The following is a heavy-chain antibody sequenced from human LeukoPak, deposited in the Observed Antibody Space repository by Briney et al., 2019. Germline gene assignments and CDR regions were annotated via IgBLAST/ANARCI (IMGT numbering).Heavy chain of an antibody. CDR2: IKQDGSEK. V-gene: IGHV3-7*01. CDR3: ARESGYSGSYYPFDY. CDR1: GFTFSSYW. D-gene: IGHD1-26*01. Sequence: GGSLRLSCAASGFTFSSYWMSWVRQAPGKGLEWVANIKQDGSEKYYVDSVKGRFTISRDNAKNSLYLQMNSLRAEDTAVYYCARESGYSGSYYPFDYWGQGTLATVSS. J-gene: IGHJ4*02.